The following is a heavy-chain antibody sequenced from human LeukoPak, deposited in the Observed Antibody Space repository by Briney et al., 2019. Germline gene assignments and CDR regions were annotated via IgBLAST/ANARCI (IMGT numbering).Heavy chain of an antibody. J-gene: IGHJ3*02. CDR1: GGSISSYY. D-gene: IGHD6-19*01. CDR2: IYYSGST. V-gene: IGHV4-59*01. CDR3: ARDPGSGWFHDAFDI. Sequence: SETLSLTCTVSGGSISSYYWSWIRQPPGKGLEWIGYIYYSGSTNYNPSPKSRVTISVDTSKNQFSLKLSSVTAADTAVYYCARDPGSGWFHDAFDIWGQGTMVTVSS.